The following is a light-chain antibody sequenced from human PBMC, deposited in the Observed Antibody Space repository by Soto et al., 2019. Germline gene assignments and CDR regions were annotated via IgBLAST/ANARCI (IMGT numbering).Light chain of an antibody. CDR2: EVS. J-gene: IGLJ2*01. Sequence: QSVLTQPASVSGSPGQSITISCTGTSNDVGGYNYVFWYQQHPGKVPKLMIYEVSNRPSGVSNRFSGSKSGNTASLTISGLQAEDEADYYCSSYSSSRTLVFGGGTKVTVL. V-gene: IGLV2-14*01. CDR1: SNDVGGYNY. CDR3: SSYSSSRTLV.